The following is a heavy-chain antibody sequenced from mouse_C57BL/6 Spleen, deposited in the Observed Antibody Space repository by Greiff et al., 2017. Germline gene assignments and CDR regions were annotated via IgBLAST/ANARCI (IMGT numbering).Heavy chain of an antibody. CDR1: GYTFTSYW. D-gene: IGHD1-1*01. V-gene: IGHV1-50*01. Sequence: QVQLQQPGAELVKPGASVKLSCKASGYTFTSYWMQWVKQRPGQGLEWIGEIDPSDSYTNYNQKFKGKATLTVDTSSSTAYMQLSSLTSEDSAVYYCARIYYGSSSSAYWGQGTTLTVSS. J-gene: IGHJ2*01. CDR3: ARIYYGSSSSAY. CDR2: IDPSDSYT.